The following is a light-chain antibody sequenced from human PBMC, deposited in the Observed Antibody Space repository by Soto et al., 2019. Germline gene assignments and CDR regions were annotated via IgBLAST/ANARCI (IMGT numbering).Light chain of an antibody. CDR2: EAH. J-gene: IGKJ2*01. CDR3: QQYNNS. CDR1: QSISNW. Sequence: DIQITQSPSTLSASVGDRVTITCRASQSISNWLAWYQHKTGKAPKLLIYEAHTLESGVPSRFTGSGSGTEFTLTISSLQPSDFATYYCQQYNNSFGQGTKVDI. V-gene: IGKV1-5*03.